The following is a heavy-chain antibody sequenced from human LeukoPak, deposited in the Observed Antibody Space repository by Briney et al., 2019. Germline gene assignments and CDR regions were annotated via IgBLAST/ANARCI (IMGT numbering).Heavy chain of an antibody. CDR1: GFSFSTYA. V-gene: IGHV3-23*01. D-gene: IGHD3-16*02. CDR3: AKSLYGGCDY. J-gene: IGHJ4*02. CDR2: VNGNGGST. Sequence: HARGSLRLSCAASGFSFSTYAMSWVRQAPGKGLEWVSGVNGNGGSTSYADSVKGRFTIFRDNSKNTEYLQMNSLRVEDTAVYYCAKSLYGGCDYWGQGTVVTVSS.